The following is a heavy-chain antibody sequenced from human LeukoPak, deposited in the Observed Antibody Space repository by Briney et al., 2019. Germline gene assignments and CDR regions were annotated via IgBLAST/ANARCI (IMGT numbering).Heavy chain of an antibody. V-gene: IGHV3-74*01. CDR1: GFTFVSYW. D-gene: IGHD5-18*01. CDR3: ARDAPGNTALDY. CDR2: INGYGSST. J-gene: IGHJ4*02. Sequence: GGSLRLSCAASGFTFVSYWMHWVRQAPGKGLVWVSRINGYGSSTDFADSVKGRFTISRDNAKNTLYLQMNSLRAEDTAVYYCARDAPGNTALDYWGQGTLVTVSP.